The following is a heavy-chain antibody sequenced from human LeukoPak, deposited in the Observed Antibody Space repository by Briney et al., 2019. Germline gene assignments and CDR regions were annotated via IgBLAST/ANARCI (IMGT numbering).Heavy chain of an antibody. V-gene: IGHV3-30*02. CDR1: GFTFSSYG. D-gene: IGHD3-22*01. CDR3: AKRGDSNGYYTSFDY. CDR2: IRYDGSNK. J-gene: IGHJ4*02. Sequence: GGSLRLSCAASGFTFSSYGMHWVRQAPGKGLEWVAFIRYDGSNKYYADSVKGRFTISRDNSKNTLYLQMNSLRAEDTAVYYCAKRGDSNGYYTSFDYWGQGALVTVSS.